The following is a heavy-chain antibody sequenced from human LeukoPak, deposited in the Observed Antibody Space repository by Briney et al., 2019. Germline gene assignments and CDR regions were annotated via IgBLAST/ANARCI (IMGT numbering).Heavy chain of an antibody. V-gene: IGHV1-8*01. Sequence: APVKVSCKASGYTFTSYDINWVRQATGQGLEWMGWMNPNSCNTGYAQKFQGRVTMTRNTSISTAYMELSSLRSGDTAVYYCARKGSSWTSGFDPWGQGTLVTVSS. J-gene: IGHJ5*02. CDR1: GYTFTSYD. D-gene: IGHD6-13*01. CDR2: MNPNSCNT. CDR3: ARKGSSWTSGFDP.